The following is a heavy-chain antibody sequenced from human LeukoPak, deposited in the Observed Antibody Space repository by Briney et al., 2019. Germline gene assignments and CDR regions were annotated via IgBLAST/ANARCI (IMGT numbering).Heavy chain of an antibody. J-gene: IGHJ3*02. V-gene: IGHV4-39*01. CDR3: ASQLGLDAFDI. CDR2: IYYSGST. Sequence: SETLSLTCTVSGGSISSSGYYWGWIRQPPGKGLEWIGSIYYSGSTYYNPSLKSRVTISVDTSKNQFSLKLSSVTAADTAVYYCASQLGLDAFDIWGQGTMVTVSS. D-gene: IGHD7-27*01. CDR1: GGSISSSGYY.